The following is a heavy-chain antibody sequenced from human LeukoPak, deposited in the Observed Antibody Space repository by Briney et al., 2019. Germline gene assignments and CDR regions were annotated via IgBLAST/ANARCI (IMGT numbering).Heavy chain of an antibody. V-gene: IGHV3-53*01. D-gene: IGHD2-15*01. Sequence: GGSLRLSCTVSGFTVSSNSMSWVRQAPGKGLEWVSFIYSDNTHYSDSVKGRFTISRDNSKNTLYLQMNSLRAEDTAVYYCAKHGVVVVAAQYWGQGTLVTVSS. CDR2: IYSDNT. CDR3: AKHGVVVVAAQY. J-gene: IGHJ4*02. CDR1: GFTVSSNS.